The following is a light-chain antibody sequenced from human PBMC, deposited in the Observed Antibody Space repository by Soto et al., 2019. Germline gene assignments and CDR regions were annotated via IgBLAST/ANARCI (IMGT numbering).Light chain of an antibody. CDR2: GAS. CDR1: QSISTK. CDR3: QQSYTSAIT. V-gene: IGKV3-15*01. J-gene: IGKJ5*01. Sequence: EIVMTQFPATLSKSPGESATFSCRASQSISTKLAWYQQRPGQAPRLLMYGASTGATGIPARFSGSGSGTEFTLTINSLQPEDFATYYCQQSYTSAITFGQGTRLEI.